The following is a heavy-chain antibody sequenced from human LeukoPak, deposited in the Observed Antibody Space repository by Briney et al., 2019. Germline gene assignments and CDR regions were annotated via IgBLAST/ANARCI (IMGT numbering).Heavy chain of an antibody. D-gene: IGHD3-22*01. V-gene: IGHV1-24*01. CDR1: GYTLTELS. CDR3: AGLVVNNYFDY. Sequence: ASVTVSCTVSGYTLTELSMHWVRQAPGKGLEWMGGFDPEDGETIYAQKFQGRVTISRDTIASTVYVDLSSLRSEDTAVYYCAGLVVNNYFDYWGQGTLVTVSS. J-gene: IGHJ4*02. CDR2: FDPEDGET.